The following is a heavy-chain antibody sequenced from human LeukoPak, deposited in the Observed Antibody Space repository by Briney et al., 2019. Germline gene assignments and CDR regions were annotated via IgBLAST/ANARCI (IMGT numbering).Heavy chain of an antibody. J-gene: IGHJ3*02. CDR2: IKQDGSER. V-gene: IGHV3-7*04. Sequence: PGGSLRLSCAASAFTFSTSWMNWVRQPPGKGLEWVANIKQDGSERYYVDSVKGRFTISRDNAKNTLYLQMNSLRDDDTAVYYCARWDALDIWGQGTMVTVSS. CDR1: AFTFSTSW. CDR3: ARWDALDI.